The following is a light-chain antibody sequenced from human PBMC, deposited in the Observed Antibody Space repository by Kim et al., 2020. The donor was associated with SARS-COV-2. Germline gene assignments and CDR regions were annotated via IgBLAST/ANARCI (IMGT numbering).Light chain of an antibody. Sequence: QTATLTWSGKSSNGGSRGAARLRQHQGHPPKLLSCRNNDRPSRITERFSASRSEKTASLTSSGLQPEDGADYYCSAWDSSRTAWVFGGGTQLTVL. CDR3: SAWDSSRTAWV. CDR1: SSNGGSRG. V-gene: IGLV10-54*04. CDR2: RNN. J-gene: IGLJ3*02.